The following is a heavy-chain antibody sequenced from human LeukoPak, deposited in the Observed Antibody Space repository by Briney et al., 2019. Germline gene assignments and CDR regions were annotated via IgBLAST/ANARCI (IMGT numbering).Heavy chain of an antibody. J-gene: IGHJ4*02. CDR2: IYYSGST. CDR3: ARDRSGMNYFDY. D-gene: IGHD3-10*01. Sequence: SETLSLTCTVSGGSISSSSYYWGWLRQPPGKGLEWIGYIYYSGSTNYNPSLKSRVTISVDTSKNQFSLKLSSVTAADTAVYYCARDRSGMNYFDYWGQGTLVTVSS. V-gene: IGHV4-61*01. CDR1: GGSISSSSYY.